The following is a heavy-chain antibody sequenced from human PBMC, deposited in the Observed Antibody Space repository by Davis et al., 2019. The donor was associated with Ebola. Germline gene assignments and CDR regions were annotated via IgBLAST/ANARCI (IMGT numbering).Heavy chain of an antibody. V-gene: IGHV3-7*01. Sequence: GESLKISCAASGFSFSSYWMSWVRQAPGRGLEWVAFIKPDGSWANYVESVRGRFTISRDNARDSLYLQMDSLRVEDTAIYYCARDAFSLSRYDTEDHWGQGTLVTFSS. D-gene: IGHD3-9*01. J-gene: IGHJ4*02. CDR2: IKPDGSWA. CDR3: ARDAFSLSRYDTEDH. CDR1: GFSFSSYW.